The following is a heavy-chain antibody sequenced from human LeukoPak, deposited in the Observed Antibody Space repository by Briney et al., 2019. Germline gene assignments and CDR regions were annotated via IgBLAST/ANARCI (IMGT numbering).Heavy chain of an antibody. CDR1: GGSISSYY. CDR2: IYYSGST. Sequence: SETLSLTCTVSGGSISSYYWSWIRQPPGKGLEWIGYIYYSGSTNYNPSLKSRVTISVDTSKNQFSLKLSSVTAADTAVYYCARGTSYRWQQLASFDSWGQGTLVTVSS. V-gene: IGHV4-59*08. CDR3: ARGTSYRWQQLASFDS. J-gene: IGHJ4*02. D-gene: IGHD6-13*01.